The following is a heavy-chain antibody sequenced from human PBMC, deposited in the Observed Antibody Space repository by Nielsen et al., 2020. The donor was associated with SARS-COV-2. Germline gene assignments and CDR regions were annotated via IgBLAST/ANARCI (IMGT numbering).Heavy chain of an antibody. D-gene: IGHD6-13*01. CDR1: GGSISSYY. CDR3: ARHPLSESSWYGLIDY. Sequence: SETLSLTCTVSGGSISSYYWSWIRQPPGKGLEWIGYIYYSGSTNYNPSLKSRVTISVDTSKNQFSLKLSSVTAADTAVYYCARHPLSESSWYGLIDYWGQGTLVTVSS. V-gene: IGHV4-59*08. J-gene: IGHJ4*02. CDR2: IYYSGST.